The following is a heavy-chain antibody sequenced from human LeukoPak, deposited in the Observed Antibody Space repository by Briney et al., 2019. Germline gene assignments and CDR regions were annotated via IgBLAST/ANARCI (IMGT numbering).Heavy chain of an antibody. D-gene: IGHD2-15*01. J-gene: IGHJ4*02. Sequence: ASVTVSFKASGYTFTVYYMHWVRQAPGQGLEWVGWINPNSGGTNYAQKFQGRVTMTRDTSISTAYMELSRLRSDDTAVYYCARESESLHYWGQGTLVTVSS. CDR1: GYTFTVYY. CDR2: INPNSGGT. CDR3: ARESESLHY. V-gene: IGHV1-2*02.